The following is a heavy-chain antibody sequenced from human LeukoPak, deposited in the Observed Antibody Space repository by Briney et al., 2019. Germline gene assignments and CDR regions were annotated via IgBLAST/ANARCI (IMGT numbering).Heavy chain of an antibody. J-gene: IGHJ4*02. V-gene: IGHV3-11*04. CDR3: ANDWAYYYDNYGLDY. Sequence: NPGGSLRLTCAASGFTFSDYYMSWIRQAPGKGLEWLSYISSSGSTIDYADSVRGRFTISRDNAKNSLYLQMNSLRAEDTAVYYCANDWAYYYDNYGLDYWGQGTLVTVSS. CDR2: ISSSGSTI. D-gene: IGHD3-22*01. CDR1: GFTFSDYY.